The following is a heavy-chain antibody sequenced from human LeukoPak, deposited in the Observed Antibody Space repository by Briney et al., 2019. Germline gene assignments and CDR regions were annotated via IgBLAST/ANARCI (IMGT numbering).Heavy chain of an antibody. CDR1: GFTFSSYS. V-gene: IGHV3-66*01. Sequence: PGGSLRLSCAASGFTFSSYSMNWVRQAPGKGLEWVSVIYSGGNTYYADSVKGRFTISRDNSKNMLYLQMNSLRAEDTAMYVCSGGGTYAPDYWGQGTLVTVSS. J-gene: IGHJ4*02. CDR2: IYSGGNT. CDR3: SGGGTYAPDY. D-gene: IGHD3-16*01.